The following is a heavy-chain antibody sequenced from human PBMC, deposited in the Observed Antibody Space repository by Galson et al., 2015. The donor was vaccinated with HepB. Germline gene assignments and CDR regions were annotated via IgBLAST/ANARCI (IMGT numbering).Heavy chain of an antibody. V-gene: IGHV3-21*01. CDR2: ISSSSSCI. CDR1: GFTFSSYS. CDR3: ASSSSGGYYYYGMDV. D-gene: IGHD6-13*01. J-gene: IGHJ6*02. Sequence: SLRLSCAASGFTFSSYSMNWVRQAPGKGLEWVSSISSSSSCIYYADSVKGRFTISRDNAKNSLYLQMNSLRAEDTAVYCCASSSSGGYYYYGMDVWGQGTTVTVSS.